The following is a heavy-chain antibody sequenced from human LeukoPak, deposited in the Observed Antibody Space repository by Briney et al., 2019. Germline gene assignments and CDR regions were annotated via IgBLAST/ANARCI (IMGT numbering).Heavy chain of an antibody. Sequence: GGSLRLSCATSGFTFSPHYMDWVRQSPGQGLEWVGLIRNKANGYPTVYAASVKGRFTISRDDSKNSVYLQMDSLKTEDTAVYYCGDLGSAGTDHWGQGTLVTVSS. D-gene: IGHD3-10*01. J-gene: IGHJ4*02. CDR3: GDLGSAGTDH. CDR1: GFTFSPHY. V-gene: IGHV3-72*01. CDR2: IRNKANGYPT.